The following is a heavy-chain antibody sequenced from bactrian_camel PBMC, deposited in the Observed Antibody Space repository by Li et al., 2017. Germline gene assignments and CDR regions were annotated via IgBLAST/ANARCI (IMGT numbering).Heavy chain of an antibody. CDR1: GFTFSSYY. Sequence: QLVESGGGLVQPGGSLRLSCAASGFTFSSYYMSWGRQIPGKGLEWVSGIDTGGGNTYYADSVKGRFTISRDNAKNTLYLQMNSLKPEDTAMYYCAADCSHPWLGPLKSGYNEWGQGTQVTVS. CDR2: IDTGGGNT. J-gene: IGHJ4*01. V-gene: IGHV3S28*01. D-gene: IGHD1*01. CDR3: AADCSHPWLGPLKSGYNE.